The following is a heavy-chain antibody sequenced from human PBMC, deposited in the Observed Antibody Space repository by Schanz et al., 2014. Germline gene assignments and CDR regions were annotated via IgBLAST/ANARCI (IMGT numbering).Heavy chain of an antibody. D-gene: IGHD1-1*01. Sequence: QVQLVESGGGVVQPGRSLRLSCATSGLNFDYYGMNWVRQAPGKGLEWVAIIWYDGSNKYYADSVKGRFTISRDTSKNTLFLQMSSLRAEDTAVYYCVKDPDKYNWNDVEGMDVWGPGTTVTVSS. CDR1: GLNFDYYG. V-gene: IGHV3-33*06. J-gene: IGHJ6*01. CDR3: VKDPDKYNWNDVEGMDV. CDR2: IWYDGSNK.